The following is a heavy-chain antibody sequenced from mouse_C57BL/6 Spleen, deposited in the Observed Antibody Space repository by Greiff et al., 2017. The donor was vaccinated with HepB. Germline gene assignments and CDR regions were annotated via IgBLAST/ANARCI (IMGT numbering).Heavy chain of an antibody. CDR3: AKKGGDYDVYWYFDV. D-gene: IGHD2-4*01. CDR1: GFSLTSYG. V-gene: IGHV2-5*01. Sequence: QVQLQQSGPGLVQPSQSLSITCTVSGFSLTSYGVHWVRQSPGKGLEWLGVIWRGGSTDYNAAFMSRLSITKDNSKSQVFCKMNSLQADDTAIYYWAKKGGDYDVYWYFDVWGTGTTVTVSS. J-gene: IGHJ1*03. CDR2: IWRGGST.